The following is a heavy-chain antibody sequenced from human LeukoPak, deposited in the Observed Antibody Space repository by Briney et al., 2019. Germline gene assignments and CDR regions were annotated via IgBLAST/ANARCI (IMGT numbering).Heavy chain of an antibody. CDR2: ISAYNGNT. CDR1: GYTFTNYG. CDR3: ARDSDRREYYDFWSGYHYYYYMDV. Sequence: GASVKVSCKASGYTFTNYGISWVRQAPGQGLEWMGWISAYNGNTNYAQKLQGRVTMTTDTSTNTAYMELRSLRSDDTAVYYCARDSDRREYYDFWSGYHYYYYMDVWGKGTTVTVSS. V-gene: IGHV1-18*01. J-gene: IGHJ6*03. D-gene: IGHD3-3*01.